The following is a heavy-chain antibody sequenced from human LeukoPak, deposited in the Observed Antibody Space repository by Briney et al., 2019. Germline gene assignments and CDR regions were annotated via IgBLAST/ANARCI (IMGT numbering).Heavy chain of an antibody. V-gene: IGHV4-34*01. J-gene: IGHJ4*02. CDR2: INHSGST. CDR3: ARSKTYSGSYYR. CDR1: GFTVSSNY. D-gene: IGHD1-26*01. Sequence: GSLRLSCAASGFTVSSNYMSWVRQPPGKGLEWIGEINHSGSTNYNPSLKSRVTISVDTSKNQFSLKLSSVTAADTAVYYCARSKTYSGSYYRWGQGTLVTVSS.